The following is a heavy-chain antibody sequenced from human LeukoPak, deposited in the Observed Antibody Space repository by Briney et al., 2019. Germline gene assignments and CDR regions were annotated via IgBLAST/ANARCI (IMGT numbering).Heavy chain of an antibody. D-gene: IGHD5-18*01. CDR2: TNPNSGGT. V-gene: IGHV1-2*06. CDR1: GYTFTGYY. CDR3: ARDPGGYSYGTRYYYYMDV. J-gene: IGHJ6*03. Sequence: GASVKVSCKASGYTFTGYYMHWVRQAPGQGLEWMGRTNPNSGGTNYAQKFQGRVTMTRDTSISTAYMELSRLRSEDTAVYYCARDPGGYSYGTRYYYYMDVWGEGTTVTVSS.